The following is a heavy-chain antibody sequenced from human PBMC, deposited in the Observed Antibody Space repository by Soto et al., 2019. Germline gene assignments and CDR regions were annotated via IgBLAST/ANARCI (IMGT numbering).Heavy chain of an antibody. V-gene: IGHV1-69*11. CDR1: GGTFSIYA. Sequence: VASVKVSCKASGGTFSIYAISWVRQAPGQGLEWMGRIIPFIGTANYAQKFQGRVTITADESTSTAYMELSSLRSEDTAVYYCARWGIAVAGIVAFDIWGQGTTVTVS. CDR2: IIPFIGTA. D-gene: IGHD6-19*01. J-gene: IGHJ3*02. CDR3: ARWGIAVAGIVAFDI.